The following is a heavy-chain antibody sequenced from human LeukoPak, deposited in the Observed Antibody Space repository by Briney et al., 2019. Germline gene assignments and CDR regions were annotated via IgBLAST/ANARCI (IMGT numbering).Heavy chain of an antibody. V-gene: IGHV3-74*01. CDR2: INSDWIST. J-gene: IGHJ4*02. D-gene: IGHD3-22*01. Sequence: GGALRLSCAASGFTFSSYLMHWVRQAPGEGVGWVSRINSDWISTSYAHSVNGRFTNSSDNAKNTLYLQMNSQRGEDAAVYYCASLYSSGYYYFDYWGQGTLVTVSS. CDR1: GFTFSSYL. CDR3: ASLYSSGYYYFDY.